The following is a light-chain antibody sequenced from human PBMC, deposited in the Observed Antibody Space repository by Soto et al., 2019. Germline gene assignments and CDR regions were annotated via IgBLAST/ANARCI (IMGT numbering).Light chain of an antibody. CDR1: QSVSRW. CDR2: KSS. V-gene: IGKV1-5*03. Sequence: DIQMTQSPSTLSASVGDRVTNTCRASQSVSRWLAWYQQKPGKAPKLLIYKSSTLESGVPSRFSGSGSGTEFTLAISSLQPDDSATYYCQQYNDNWTFGQGTKVDIK. CDR3: QQYNDNWT. J-gene: IGKJ1*01.